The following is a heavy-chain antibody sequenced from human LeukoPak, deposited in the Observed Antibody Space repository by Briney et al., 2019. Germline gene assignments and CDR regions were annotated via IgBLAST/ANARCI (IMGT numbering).Heavy chain of an antibody. CDR1: GFTFSSYG. Sequence: GGSLRLSCAASGFTFSSYGMSWVRQAPGKGLEWVSAISASGGSTYYADSVRGRFIISRDSSKNTLYLQMNSLRVEDTAVYYCAKGGAQVGGQGTLVTVSS. J-gene: IGHJ4*02. D-gene: IGHD1-26*01. CDR3: AKGGAQV. CDR2: ISASGGST. V-gene: IGHV3-23*01.